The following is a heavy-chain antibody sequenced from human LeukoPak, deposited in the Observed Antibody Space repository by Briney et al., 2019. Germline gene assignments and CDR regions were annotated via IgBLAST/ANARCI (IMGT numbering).Heavy chain of an antibody. CDR3: ARARPDTAMAVDY. CDR1: GGSISSSSYY. J-gene: IGHJ4*02. V-gene: IGHV4-61*05. CDR2: TYNSGST. Sequence: SETLSLTCTVSGGSISSSSYYWGWIRQPPGKGMEWVGYTYNSGSTNYNPSLKSRVTISVDTSKNQFSLKLNSVTAADTAVYYCARARPDTAMAVDYWGQGTLVTVSS. D-gene: IGHD5-18*01.